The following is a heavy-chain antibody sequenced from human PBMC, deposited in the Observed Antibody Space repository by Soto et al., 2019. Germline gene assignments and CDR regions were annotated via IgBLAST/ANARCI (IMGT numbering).Heavy chain of an antibody. CDR2: IIPIFGTA. CDR1: GGTFSSYA. D-gene: IGHD6-13*01. CDR3: ARGGRGIAAAGRLDV. V-gene: IGHV1-69*12. Sequence: QVQLVQSGAEVKKPGSSVKVSCKASGGTFSSYAISWVRQAPGPGLEWMGGIIPIFGTANYAQKFHGRVTITGDESTSTAYMELSRLRSEDTAVYYCARGGRGIAAAGRLDVWGQGTTVTVSS. J-gene: IGHJ6*02.